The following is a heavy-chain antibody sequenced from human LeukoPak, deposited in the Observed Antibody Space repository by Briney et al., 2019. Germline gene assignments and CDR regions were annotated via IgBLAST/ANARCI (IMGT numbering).Heavy chain of an antibody. Sequence: KTSETLSLTCTVSGGSISSSSYYWGWIRQPPGKGLEWIGSIYYSGSTYYNPSLKSRVTISVDTSKNQFSLKLSSVTAADTAVYYCAGWYSSSWYYFDYWGQGTLVTVSS. V-gene: IGHV4-39*01. CDR2: IYYSGST. CDR1: GGSISSSSYY. CDR3: AGWYSSSWYYFDY. D-gene: IGHD6-13*01. J-gene: IGHJ4*02.